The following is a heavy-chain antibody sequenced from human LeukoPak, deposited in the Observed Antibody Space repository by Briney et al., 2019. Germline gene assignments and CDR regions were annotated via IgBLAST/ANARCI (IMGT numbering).Heavy chain of an antibody. V-gene: IGHV3-21*01. CDR2: ISSISSYI. D-gene: IGHD6-19*01. CDR1: GFTFSSYS. CDR3: ARGQSRGSSGWHVDY. J-gene: IGHJ4*02. Sequence: PGGSLRLSCAASGFTFSSYSMNWVRQAPGKGLEWVSSISSISSYIYYADSVKGRFTISRDNAKNSLYLQMNSLRAEDTAVYYCARGQSRGSSGWHVDYWGQGTLVTVSS.